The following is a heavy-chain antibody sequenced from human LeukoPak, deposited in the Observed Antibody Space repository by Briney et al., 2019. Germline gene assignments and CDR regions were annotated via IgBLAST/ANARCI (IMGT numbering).Heavy chain of an antibody. CDR1: GFTFSSYG. V-gene: IGHV3-30*18. CDR3: AKDPLPGYCSSTSCYPLLGMDV. CDR2: ISYDGSNK. J-gene: IGHJ6*02. D-gene: IGHD2-2*01. Sequence: GGSLRLSCAASGFTFSSYGMHWVRQAPGKGLEWVAVISYDGSNKYYADSVKGRFTISRDNSKNTLYLQMNSLRAEDTAVYYCAKDPLPGYCSSTSCYPLLGMDVWGQGTTVTVSS.